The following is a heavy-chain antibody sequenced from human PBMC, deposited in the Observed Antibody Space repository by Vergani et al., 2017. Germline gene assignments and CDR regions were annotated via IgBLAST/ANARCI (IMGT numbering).Heavy chain of an antibody. Sequence: QVQLEESGGGVVQPGRSLRLSCAGSGFTLSSHAMHWVRQAPGKGLEWVAFIRYDGSKEYYADSVKGRFTISRDNSKNTLYLQMNSLRAEDTAVYYCAKDLDYYYYMDVWGKGTTVTVSS. J-gene: IGHJ6*03. CDR1: GFTLSSHA. CDR2: IRYDGSKE. V-gene: IGHV3-30*02. CDR3: AKDLDYYYYMDV.